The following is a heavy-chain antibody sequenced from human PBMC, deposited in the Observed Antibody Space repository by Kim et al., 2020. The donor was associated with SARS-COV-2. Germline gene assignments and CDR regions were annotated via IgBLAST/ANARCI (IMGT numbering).Heavy chain of an antibody. V-gene: IGHV3-64D*09. CDR1: GFTFSSYA. CDR3: VKADYYGSGGYYISWYFDL. Sequence: GGSLRLSCSASGFTFSSYAMHWVRQAPGKGLEYVSAISSNGGSTYYADSVKGRFTISRDNSKNTLYLQMSSLRAEDTAVYYCVKADYYGSGGYYISWYFDLWGRGTLVTVSS. J-gene: IGHJ2*01. CDR2: ISSNGGST. D-gene: IGHD3-10*01.